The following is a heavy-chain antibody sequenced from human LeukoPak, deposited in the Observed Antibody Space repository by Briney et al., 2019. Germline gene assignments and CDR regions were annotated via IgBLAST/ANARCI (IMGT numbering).Heavy chain of an antibody. J-gene: IGHJ6*02. CDR2: IYYSGST. CDR3: ARDQQQLDYYYYGMDV. V-gene: IGHV4-61*01. CDR1: GGSVSSGSYY. Sequence: SETLSLTCTVSGGSVSSGSYYWSWIRQPPGKGLEWIGYIYYSGSTNYNPSLKSRVTISVDTSKNQFSLKLSSVTAADTAVYYCARDQQQLDYYYYGMDVWGQGTTVTVSS. D-gene: IGHD6-13*01.